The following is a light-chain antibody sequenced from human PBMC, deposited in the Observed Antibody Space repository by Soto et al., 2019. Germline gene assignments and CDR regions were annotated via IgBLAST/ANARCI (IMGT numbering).Light chain of an antibody. Sequence: IVMTQSPATLSVSPGERATLSCRASQNIYTNIAWYQQRPDQAPRLLIYRASTRATGVPARFSGSGSGTEFTLTSGSLQSEDFTVYSCLQYHNLWAFGQGTKVEIK. CDR3: LQYHNLWA. CDR2: RAS. J-gene: IGKJ1*01. CDR1: QNIYTN. V-gene: IGKV3-15*01.